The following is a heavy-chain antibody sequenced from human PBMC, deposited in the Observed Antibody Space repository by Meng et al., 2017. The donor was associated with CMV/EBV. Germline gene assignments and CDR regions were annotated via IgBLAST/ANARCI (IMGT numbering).Heavy chain of an antibody. CDR2: ISYDGSNK. CDR1: GFTFSSYA. D-gene: IGHD4-17*01. CDR3: ARVRTVTTPYYYYYYGMDV. J-gene: IGHJ6*02. Sequence: GESLKISCAASGFTFSSYAMHWVRQAPGKGLEWVAVISYDGSNKYYADSVKGRFTISRDNYKNTLYLQMNSLRAEDTAVYYCARVRTVTTPYYYYYYGMDVWGQGTTVTVS. V-gene: IGHV3-30-3*01.